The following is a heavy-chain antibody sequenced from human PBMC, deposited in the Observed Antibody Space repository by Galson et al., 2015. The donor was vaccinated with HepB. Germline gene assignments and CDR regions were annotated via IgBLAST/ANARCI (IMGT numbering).Heavy chain of an antibody. CDR2: ISTNSGDT. V-gene: IGHV1-18*04. D-gene: IGHD3-16*02. J-gene: IGHJ4*02. CDR1: GYKFTDNG. CDR3: ARDRSHSLDY. Sequence: SVKVSCKASGYKFTDNGISWVRQAPGQGLEWLGWISTNSGDTKYIQRLQGRVTMTRDTSTSTAYMELRRLRSDDTAVYYCARDRSHSLDYWGQGTLVTVSS.